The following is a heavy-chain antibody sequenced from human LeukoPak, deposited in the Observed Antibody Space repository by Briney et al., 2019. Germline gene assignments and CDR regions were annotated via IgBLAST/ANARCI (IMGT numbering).Heavy chain of an antibody. CDR3: ARAAVPWGSYRYANNWFDP. V-gene: IGHV3-7*04. Sequence: PGGSLRLSCAASGFTFSSYAMNWVRQAPGKGLEWVANIKQDGSEKYYVDSVKGRFTISRDNAKNSLYLQMNSLRAEDTAVYYCARAAVPWGSYRYANNWFDPWGQGTLVTVSS. CDR1: GFTFSSYA. J-gene: IGHJ5*02. CDR2: IKQDGSEK. D-gene: IGHD3-16*02.